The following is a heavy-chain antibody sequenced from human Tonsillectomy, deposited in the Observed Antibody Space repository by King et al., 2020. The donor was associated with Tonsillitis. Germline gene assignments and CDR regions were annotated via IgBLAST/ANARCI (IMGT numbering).Heavy chain of an antibody. J-gene: IGHJ4*02. Sequence: VQLVESGGGLVQPGESLRLSCAASGFTFSSYSMNWVRQAPGKGLEWRSYISSSGSTIYYADSLKGRFTISRDNAKNSLYLKMDSLRAEDTCVYYCARDLYGDYAIDSWGQGTLVTVSS. CDR3: ARDLYGDYAIDS. CDR1: GFTFSSYS. V-gene: IGHV3-48*01. CDR2: ISSSGSTI. D-gene: IGHD4-17*01.